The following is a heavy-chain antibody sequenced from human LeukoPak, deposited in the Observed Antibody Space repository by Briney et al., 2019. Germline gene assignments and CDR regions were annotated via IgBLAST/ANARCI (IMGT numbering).Heavy chain of an antibody. Sequence: SETLSLTCTVSGGSISSYYWGWIRQPPGKGLEWIGSIYYSGSTYYNPSLKSRVTISVDTSKNQFSLKLSSVTAADTAVYYCARHAGSSWYGYYYYGMDVWGQGTTVTVSS. CDR1: GGSISSYY. CDR2: IYYSGST. CDR3: ARHAGSSWYGYYYYGMDV. J-gene: IGHJ6*02. D-gene: IGHD6-13*01. V-gene: IGHV4-39*01.